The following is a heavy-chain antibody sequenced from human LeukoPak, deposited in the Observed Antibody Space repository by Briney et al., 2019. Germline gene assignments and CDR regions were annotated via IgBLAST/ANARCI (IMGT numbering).Heavy chain of an antibody. V-gene: IGHV4-59*01. CDR1: GGSISSYY. Sequence: SETLSLTCAVSGGSISSYYWSWIRQPPGKGLEWIGYIYYSGSTNYNPSLKSRVTISVDTSKNQFSLKLSSVTAADTAVYYCARDGRRVCSSTSCYGFDPWGQGTLVTVSS. D-gene: IGHD2-2*01. CDR2: IYYSGST. CDR3: ARDGRRVCSSTSCYGFDP. J-gene: IGHJ5*02.